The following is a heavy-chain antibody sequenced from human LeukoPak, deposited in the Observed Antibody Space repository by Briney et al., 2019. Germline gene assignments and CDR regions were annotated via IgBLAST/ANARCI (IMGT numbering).Heavy chain of an antibody. D-gene: IGHD6-6*01. CDR1: GGSFSGYY. V-gene: IGHV4-34*01. CDR3: ARVRSSIAARLRGYYFDY. J-gene: IGHJ4*02. CDR2: INHSGST. Sequence: PSETLSLTCAVYGGSFSGYYWSWIRQPPGKGLEWIGEINHSGSTNYNPSLKSRVTISVDTSKNQFSLKLSSVTAADTAVYYCARVRSSIAARLRGYYFDYWGQGTLVTVSS.